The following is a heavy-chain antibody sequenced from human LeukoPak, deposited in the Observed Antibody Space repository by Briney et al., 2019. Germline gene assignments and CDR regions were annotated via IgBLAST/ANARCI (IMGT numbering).Heavy chain of an antibody. D-gene: IGHD3-10*01. Sequence: GGSLRLSCAASGFTFSHYWMSWVRRAPGKGREWVANIKHDGSQKEHVDSVKGRFTISRDNAKNSLFLQMNSLRAEDTAVYFCARDSSRGDFEYWGQGTLVTVSS. CDR2: IKHDGSQK. V-gene: IGHV3-7*01. CDR1: GFTFSHYW. J-gene: IGHJ4*02. CDR3: ARDSSRGDFEY.